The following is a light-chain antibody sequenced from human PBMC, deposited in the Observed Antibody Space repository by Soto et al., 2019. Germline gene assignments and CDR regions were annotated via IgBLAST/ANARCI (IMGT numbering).Light chain of an antibody. CDR3: QKYTSGPLT. J-gene: IGKJ1*01. Sequence: DIQMTQSPSSLSASVGDRVTITCRASQDITNYLAWYQQKPGKVPKLLIYAASTLQSGVPSRFSGSGSGTDFTLTISSLQPEDGASYYCQKYTSGPLTFGPGTKVDIK. CDR2: AAS. V-gene: IGKV1-27*01. CDR1: QDITNY.